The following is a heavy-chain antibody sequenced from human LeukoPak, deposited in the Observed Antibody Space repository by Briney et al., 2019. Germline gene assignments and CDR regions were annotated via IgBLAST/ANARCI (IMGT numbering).Heavy chain of an antibody. V-gene: IGHV3-23*01. CDR2: INGSGGST. D-gene: IGHD1-14*01. CDR3: AKPAKTDYADY. CDR1: GFTFSSYA. Sequence: GGSLRLSCAASGFTFSSYAMSWVRQAPGKGLEWVSSINGSGGSTYYAVSVKGRFTISRDNSKNMLYLQMNSLRAEDTAVYYCAKPAKTDYADYWGQGTLVTVSS. J-gene: IGHJ4*02.